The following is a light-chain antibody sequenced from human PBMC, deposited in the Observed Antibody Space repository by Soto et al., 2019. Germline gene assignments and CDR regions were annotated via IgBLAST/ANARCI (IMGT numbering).Light chain of an antibody. CDR3: QQYNNWPPIT. CDR1: HSVSSN. J-gene: IGKJ5*01. Sequence: ERVMTQSQATLSVSRGASATSPCRASHSVSSNLAWYQQKPGQAPRLLIYGASTRATGIPARFSGSGSGTEFTLTISSLQSEDFAVYYCQQYNNWPPITFGQATRLEIK. V-gene: IGKV3-15*01. CDR2: GAS.